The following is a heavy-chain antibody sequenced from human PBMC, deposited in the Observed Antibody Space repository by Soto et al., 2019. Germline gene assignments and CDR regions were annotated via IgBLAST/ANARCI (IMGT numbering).Heavy chain of an antibody. CDR1: GGTFNNYA. J-gene: IGHJ4*02. V-gene: IGHV1-69*06. CDR2: IIPLFGTA. CDR3: ARLIGEGYSGTYALDY. D-gene: IGHD1-26*01. Sequence: QVQLVQSGAEVKKPGSSVKVSCKASGGTFNNYAISWVRQAPGQGLEWMGGIIPLFGTANYAQKFEGRVTITADKSTATAYMELSRLKSEDTAVYYCARLIGEGYSGTYALDYWGQGTLVTVSS.